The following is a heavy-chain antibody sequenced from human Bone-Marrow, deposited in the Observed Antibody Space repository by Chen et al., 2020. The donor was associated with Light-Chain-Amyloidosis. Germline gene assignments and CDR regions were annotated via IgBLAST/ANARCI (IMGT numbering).Heavy chain of an antibody. D-gene: IGHD5-18*01. CDR1: GFTFSSYA. V-gene: IGHV3-23*01. CDR3: AKDMKREGYTYNPSDY. Sequence: EVQLLESGGGLVQPGGSLRLSCAASGFTFSSYAMTWVRQAPGKGLEWVSGIRGSGGNTYYTDSVKGRFTLSRDNSKTTLYLQMSSLRAEDTAIYYCAKDMKREGYTYNPSDYWGQGTLVTVSS. J-gene: IGHJ4*02. CDR2: IRGSGGNT.